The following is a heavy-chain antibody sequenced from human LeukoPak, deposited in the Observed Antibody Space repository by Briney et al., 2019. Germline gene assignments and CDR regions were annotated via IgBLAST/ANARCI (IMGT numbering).Heavy chain of an antibody. CDR2: ISYDGSNK. CDR1: GFTFSSYA. Sequence: GGSLRLSCAASGFTFSSYAMHWVRQAPGKGLEWVAVISYDGSNKYYADSVKGRFTISRDNSKNTLYLQMNSLRAEDTAAYYCARHHWHFDLWGRGTLVTVSS. V-gene: IGHV3-30-3*01. CDR3: ARHHWHFDL. J-gene: IGHJ2*01.